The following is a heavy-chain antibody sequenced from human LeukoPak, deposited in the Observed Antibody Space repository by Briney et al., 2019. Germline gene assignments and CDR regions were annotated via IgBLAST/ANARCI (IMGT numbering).Heavy chain of an antibody. CDR2: INPSGGST. CDR3: ARDNVVVVPAVAPQY. V-gene: IGHV1-46*01. D-gene: IGHD2-2*01. J-gene: IGHJ4*02. Sequence: ASVKVSCKASGYTFTSYYMHWVRQAPGQGLEWMGIINPSGGSTSYAQKFQGRVTMTRDTSTSTVYMELSSLRSEDTAVYYCARDNVVVVPAVAPQYWGQGTLVTVSS. CDR1: GYTFTSYY.